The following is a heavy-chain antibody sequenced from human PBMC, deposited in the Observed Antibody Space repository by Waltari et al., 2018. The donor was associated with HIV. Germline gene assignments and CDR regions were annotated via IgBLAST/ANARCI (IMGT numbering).Heavy chain of an antibody. CDR3: AKDMDYYSAGSGYYYVSAPFDY. D-gene: IGHD3-22*01. Sequence: EVQLLESGGGLVQPGGSLRLSCAASGFTFSSHAMSWVRQAPGKGLEWVSAISGSGDTTYHADSVQGRFIISRDNSKNTLYLQMNSLRGGDTAVYYCAKDMDYYSAGSGYYYVSAPFDYWGQGALVTVSS. CDR1: GFTFSSHA. J-gene: IGHJ4*02. CDR2: ISGSGDTT. V-gene: IGHV3-23*01.